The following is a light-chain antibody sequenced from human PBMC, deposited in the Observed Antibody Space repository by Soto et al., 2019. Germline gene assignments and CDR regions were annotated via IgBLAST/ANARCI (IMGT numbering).Light chain of an antibody. CDR1: QSVSTF. CDR2: NAS. CDR3: QQYNNWPPYT. Sequence: EIVLTQSPATLSLSPGERAILSCRASQSVSTFLAWFQQKPGQPPRLLIYNASNRTTGIPARFSGSGSGTEFTLTISGLQSEDFAVYYCQQYNNWPPYTFGQGTKVDIK. J-gene: IGKJ2*01. V-gene: IGKV3-11*01.